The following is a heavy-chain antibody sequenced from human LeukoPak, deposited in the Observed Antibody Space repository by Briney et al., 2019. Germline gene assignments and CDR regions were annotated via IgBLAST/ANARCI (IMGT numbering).Heavy chain of an antibody. CDR2: IHHSGST. Sequence: SETLSLTCAVYGGSYSGYYWSWIRQPPGKGLEWIGEIHHSGSTNYNPSLKSRVTISVDTSKNQFSLQLNSVTPEDTAVYYCARDSIRCRGGVCLYYFDYWGQGALVTVSS. CDR3: ARDSIRCRGGVCLYYFDY. D-gene: IGHD2-21*02. V-gene: IGHV4-34*01. CDR1: GGSYSGYY. J-gene: IGHJ4*02.